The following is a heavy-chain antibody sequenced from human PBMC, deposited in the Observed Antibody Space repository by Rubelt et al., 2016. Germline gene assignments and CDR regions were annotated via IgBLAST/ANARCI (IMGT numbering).Heavy chain of an antibody. V-gene: IGHV3-66*01. Sequence: VQLVESGGGVVQPGRSLRLSCAASGFTVSPNHMNWVRQAPGKGLEWVSVLSSGIPTHYADSVKGRFAISRDKSKNTLYLQMSSLRAEDTAGYYCATDRGSAPVDYRGQGTLVTVSS. D-gene: IGHD1-14*01. J-gene: IGHJ4*02. CDR1: GFTVSPNH. CDR3: ATDRGSAPVDY. CDR2: LSSGIPT.